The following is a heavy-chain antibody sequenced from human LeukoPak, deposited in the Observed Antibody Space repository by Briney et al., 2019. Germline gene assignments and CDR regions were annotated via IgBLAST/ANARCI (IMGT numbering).Heavy chain of an antibody. V-gene: IGHV4-39*07. CDR1: GGSLSSSSYY. CDR3: ASVDDYVWGSYRYGLDAFDI. D-gene: IGHD3-16*02. CDR2: IYYGGST. Sequence: PSETLSLTCTVSGGSLSSSSYYWGWVRQPPGKGLQWIGSIYYGGSTYYNPSLKSRVTISVDTSKNQFSLKLSSVTAADTAVYYCASVDDYVWGSYRYGLDAFDIWGQGTMVTVSS. J-gene: IGHJ3*02.